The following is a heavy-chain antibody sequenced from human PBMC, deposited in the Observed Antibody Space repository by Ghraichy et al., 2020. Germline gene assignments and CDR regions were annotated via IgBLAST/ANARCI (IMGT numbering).Heavy chain of an antibody. V-gene: IGHV4-4*07. J-gene: IGHJ4*02. D-gene: IGHD6-19*01. CDR3: ARSLLSYSSGWAAPGLDY. CDR1: GGSISSYY. CDR2: IYTSGST. Sequence: SETLSLTCTVSGGSISSYYWSWIRQPAGKGLEWIGRIYTSGSTNYNPSLKSRVTMSVDTSKNQFSLKLSSVTAADTAVYYCARSLLSYSSGWAAPGLDYWGQGTLVTVSS.